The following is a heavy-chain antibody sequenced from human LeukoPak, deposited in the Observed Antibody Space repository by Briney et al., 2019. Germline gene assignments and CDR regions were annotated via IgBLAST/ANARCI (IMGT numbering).Heavy chain of an antibody. V-gene: IGHV3-23*01. CDR1: GFTFSSYA. D-gene: IGHD2-2*01. Sequence: PGGSLRLSCAASGFTFSSYAMSGVRQAPWKGLEGVSGTSGSGGSTYYEDSVKGRFTISRDNPKNSLYLQMNSQRAEDTAVYYGARVVPAAREADAFDIWGQGTMVNVSS. CDR3: ARVVPAAREADAFDI. CDR2: TSGSGGST. J-gene: IGHJ3*02.